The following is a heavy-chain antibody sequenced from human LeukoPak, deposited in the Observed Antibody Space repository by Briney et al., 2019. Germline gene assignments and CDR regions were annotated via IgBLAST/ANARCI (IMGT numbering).Heavy chain of an antibody. CDR2: IIPIFGTA. V-gene: IGHV1-69*13. CDR1: GGTFSSYA. J-gene: IGHJ6*04. D-gene: IGHD2-2*01. CDR3: ASSFEYQLLYGMDV. Sequence: SVKVSCKASGGTFSSYAISWVRQAPGQGLEWMGGIIPIFGTADYAQKFQGRVTITADESTSTAYMELSSLRSEDTAVYYCASSFEYQLLYGMDVWGKGTTVTVSS.